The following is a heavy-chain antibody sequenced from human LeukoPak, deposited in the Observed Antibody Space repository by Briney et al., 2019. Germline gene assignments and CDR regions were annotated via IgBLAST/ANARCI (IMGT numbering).Heavy chain of an antibody. CDR2: IGNDEKTT. Sequence: GRSLRLSCAASGFTFSSYGMHWVRQVPGGGLVWVSHIGNDEKTTNYVDSVKGRFTISRDNAKNTVYLQMTSLRTEDTAVYYCVRPSDYGDYPYFGFWGRGTLVTVS. CDR3: VRPSDYGDYPYFGF. V-gene: IGHV3-74*01. J-gene: IGHJ4*02. CDR1: GFTFSSYG. D-gene: IGHD4-17*01.